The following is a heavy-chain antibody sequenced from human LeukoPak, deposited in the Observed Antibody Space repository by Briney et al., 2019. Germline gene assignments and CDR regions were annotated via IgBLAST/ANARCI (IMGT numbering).Heavy chain of an antibody. Sequence: SETLSLTCTVSGGSISSYYWSWIRQPPGKGLEWIGYIYYSGSTNYNPSLKSRVTISVDTSKNQFSLKLSSVAAADTAVYYCARLGDDYDFWSGYYTRWYFDLWGRGTLVTVSS. CDR1: GGSISSYY. D-gene: IGHD3-3*01. CDR2: IYYSGST. CDR3: ARLGDDYDFWSGYYTRWYFDL. V-gene: IGHV4-59*01. J-gene: IGHJ2*01.